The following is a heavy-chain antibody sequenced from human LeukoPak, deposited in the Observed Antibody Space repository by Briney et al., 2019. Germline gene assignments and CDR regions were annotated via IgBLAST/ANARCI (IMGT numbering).Heavy chain of an antibody. V-gene: IGHV3-48*02. CDR2: ISSRGTTV. CDR3: ARVRGVCTTSTCYVANVDV. J-gene: IGHJ6*03. CDR1: GFTFSDYS. D-gene: IGHD3-10*01. Sequence: GGSLRLSCEGSGFTFSDYSMNWVRQSPGKGLEWVSYISSRGTTVFYADSVKGRFTISRDNDRNSVFLEMNGLRDEDTATYYRARVRGVCTTSTCYVANVDVWGKGTTVIVS.